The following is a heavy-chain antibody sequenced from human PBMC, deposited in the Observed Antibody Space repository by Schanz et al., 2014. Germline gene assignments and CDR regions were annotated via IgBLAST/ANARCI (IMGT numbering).Heavy chain of an antibody. Sequence: EVQLLESGGGLVRPGGSLRLSCAASGFTFSSYTMNWVRQAPGKGLEWVSAISGSGGSTVYANSVKGRFTISRDNAENTLYLQMNSLRAEDTAVYYCAKDHAGSDILTALGNWGQGSLVTVSS. D-gene: IGHD3-9*01. J-gene: IGHJ4*02. CDR2: ISGSGGST. V-gene: IGHV3-23*01. CDR1: GFTFSSYT. CDR3: AKDHAGSDILTALGN.